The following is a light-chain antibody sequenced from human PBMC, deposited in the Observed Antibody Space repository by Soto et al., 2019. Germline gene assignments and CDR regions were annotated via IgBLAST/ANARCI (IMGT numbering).Light chain of an antibody. CDR2: LGS. V-gene: IGKV2-28*01. CDR1: QSLRHHNGYYY. J-gene: IGKJ2*01. CDR3: IQTLQAAYS. Sequence: DIVMTQSPLSLPVTPGEPASISCRSSQSLRHHNGYYYLDWYLQKPGQSPQVLIYLGSNRASGVPDRVSGSGSGTVFTLKISRVEAEDVGVYYCIQTLQAAYSFGQGTKLELK.